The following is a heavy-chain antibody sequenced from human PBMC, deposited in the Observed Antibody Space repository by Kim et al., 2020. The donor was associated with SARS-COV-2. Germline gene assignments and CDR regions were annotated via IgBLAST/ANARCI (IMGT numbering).Heavy chain of an antibody. D-gene: IGHD1-26*01. CDR3: ARDRGEWVLPRYGMDV. Sequence: GKGAVAITENNSKNTLYLQMNSLRAEDTAVYYCARDRGEWVLPRYGMDVWGQGTTVTVSS. J-gene: IGHJ6*02. V-gene: IGHV3-30*07.